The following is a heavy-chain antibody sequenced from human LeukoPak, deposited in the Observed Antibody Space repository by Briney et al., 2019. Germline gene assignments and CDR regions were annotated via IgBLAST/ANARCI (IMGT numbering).Heavy chain of an antibody. CDR1: GGSISSYY. V-gene: IGHV4-4*09. CDR3: ARHGYCDFWSVYCTFSFDY. CDR2: IYTSGST. Sequence: PSETLSLTCTASGGSISSYYWSWIRQPPGKGLEWIGYIYTSGSTNSNPSLKSRVTISVDTSKNQFSLKLSSVTAADPAVYYCARHGYCDFWSVYCTFSFDYWGQGTLVTVSS. D-gene: IGHD3-3*01. J-gene: IGHJ4*02.